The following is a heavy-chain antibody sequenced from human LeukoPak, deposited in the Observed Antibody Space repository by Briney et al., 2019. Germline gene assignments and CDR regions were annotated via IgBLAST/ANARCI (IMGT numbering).Heavy chain of an antibody. Sequence: ASVTVSCKASGYTFTGYYMHWVRQAPGQGLEWMGIINPSGGSTNYAQKFQGRVTMTRDTSTSTVYMELSSLRSEDTAVYFCARAPYDSSGYTSFQHWGQGTLVTVSS. CDR1: GYTFTGYY. CDR2: INPSGGST. CDR3: ARAPYDSSGYTSFQH. D-gene: IGHD3-22*01. J-gene: IGHJ1*01. V-gene: IGHV1-46*01.